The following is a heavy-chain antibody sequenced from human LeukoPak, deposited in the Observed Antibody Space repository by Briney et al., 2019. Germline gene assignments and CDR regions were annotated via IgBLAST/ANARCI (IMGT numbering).Heavy chain of an antibody. J-gene: IGHJ2*01. CDR2: IKEDGSEK. D-gene: IGHD4-17*01. Sequence: GGSLRLSCAASRFTFSDYYMTWVRQAPGRGPEWVANIKEDGSEKNYVDSVKGRFTISRDNAKNSVYLLLNSLTPEDTAVYYCARDLRAGGTWSYGVYFDLWGRGTLVTAYS. CDR1: RFTFSDYY. CDR3: ARDLRAGGTWSYGVYFDL. V-gene: IGHV3-7*01.